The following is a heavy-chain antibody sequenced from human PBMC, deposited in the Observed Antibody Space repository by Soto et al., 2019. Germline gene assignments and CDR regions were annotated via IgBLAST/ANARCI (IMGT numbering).Heavy chain of an antibody. CDR2: ISGVGSST. V-gene: IGHV3-74*01. D-gene: IGHD1-1*01. Sequence: VGSLRLSCAASDFTFRSYWMHWVRQRQGRGLVWVSRISGVGSSTTSAASVRGRFPISRDIARTTVYLQMATRRAEAPADFTFARSLPGTDGSLERWGKGTMVTVSS. CDR3: ARSLPGTDGSLER. CDR1: DFTFRSYW. J-gene: IGHJ6*04.